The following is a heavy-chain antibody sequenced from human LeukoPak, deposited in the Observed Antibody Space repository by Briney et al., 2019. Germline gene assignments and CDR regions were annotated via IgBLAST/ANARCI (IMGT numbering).Heavy chain of an antibody. CDR2: INPNSGGT. CDR3: ARGGYCSSTSCYHGWFDP. J-gene: IGHJ5*02. CDR1: GYTFTSYA. D-gene: IGHD2-2*03. V-gene: IGHV1-2*02. Sequence: ASVKVSCKASGYTFTSYAMHWVRQAPGQGLEWMGWINPNSGGTNYAQKFQGRVTMTRDTSISTAYMELSRLRSDDTAVYYCARGGYCSSTSCYHGWFDPWGQGTLVTVSS.